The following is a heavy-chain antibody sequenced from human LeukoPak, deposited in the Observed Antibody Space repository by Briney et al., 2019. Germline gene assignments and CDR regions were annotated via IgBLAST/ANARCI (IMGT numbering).Heavy chain of an antibody. V-gene: IGHV3-30*14. CDR2: ISYDGSNK. D-gene: IGHD3-10*01. CDR1: GFTFSSYA. Sequence: PGRSLRLSCAASGFTFSSYAMHWVRQAPGKGLEWVAVISYDGSNKYYADSVKGRFTISRDNSKNTLYLQMNSLRAEDTAVYYCARVAMVRGVITKPYWGQGTLVTVSS. CDR3: ARVAMVRGVITKPY. J-gene: IGHJ4*02.